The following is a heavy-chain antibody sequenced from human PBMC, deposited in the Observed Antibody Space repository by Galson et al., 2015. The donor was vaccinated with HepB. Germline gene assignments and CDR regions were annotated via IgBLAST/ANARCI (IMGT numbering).Heavy chain of an antibody. CDR3: ARVYRRVITIFGVVPEAGAFDI. D-gene: IGHD3-3*01. CDR2: ISAYNGST. CDR1: GYTFTSYG. J-gene: IGHJ3*02. Sequence: SVKVSCKASGYTFTSYGISWVRQAPGQGLEWMGWISAYNGSTNYAQKLQGRVTMTTDTSTSTAYMELRSLRSDDTAVYYCARVYRRVITIFGVVPEAGAFDIWGQGTMVTVSS. V-gene: IGHV1-18*01.